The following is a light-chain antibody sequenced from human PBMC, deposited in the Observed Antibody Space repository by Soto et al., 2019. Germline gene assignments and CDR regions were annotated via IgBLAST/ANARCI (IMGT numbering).Light chain of an antibody. J-gene: IGKJ2*01. V-gene: IGKV1-39*01. CDR2: AAS. CDR3: QQSYSSHHT. CDR1: QSISSF. Sequence: DIQMTQSPSSLSASVGDRVTITCRASQSISSFLNWYQQKPGKPPKLLIYAASSLQSGVPSRVSGSGSGTDFTLTISNLQPEDFATYYCQQSYSSHHTFGQGTNLEIK.